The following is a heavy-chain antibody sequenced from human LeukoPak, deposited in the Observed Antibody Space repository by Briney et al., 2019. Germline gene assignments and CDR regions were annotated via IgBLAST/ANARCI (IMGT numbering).Heavy chain of an antibody. V-gene: IGHV3-30*02. J-gene: IGHJ4*02. D-gene: IGHD2-2*01. Sequence: GGSLRLSCAASGFAFSSYGMHWVRQAPGKGLEWVAFIRYDGSNKYYADSVKGRFTISRDNSKNTLYLQMNSLRAEDTAVYYCAKDHRVVPAAMRFDYWGQGTLVTVSS. CDR1: GFAFSSYG. CDR2: IRYDGSNK. CDR3: AKDHRVVPAAMRFDY.